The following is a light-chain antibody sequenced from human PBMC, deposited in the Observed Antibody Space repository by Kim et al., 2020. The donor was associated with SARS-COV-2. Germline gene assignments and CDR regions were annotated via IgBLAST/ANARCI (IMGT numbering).Light chain of an antibody. Sequence: DIQMTQSPSSLSASVGDRVTITCRAGQDIGKQLAWFQQMAGRAPKSLIYAASSLQSGVSSKFSGSGSGTDFTLTINSLQPEDFATYYCQQYHSHPFTFGHGTKVDIK. CDR1: QDIGKQ. J-gene: IGKJ3*01. CDR2: AAS. CDR3: QQYHSHPFT. V-gene: IGKV1-16*02.